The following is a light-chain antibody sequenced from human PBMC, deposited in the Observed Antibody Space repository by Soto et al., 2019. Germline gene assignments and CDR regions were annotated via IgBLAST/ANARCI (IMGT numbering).Light chain of an antibody. Sequence: DIQMTQSPSTLSASVGDRVTITCRASQSISSWLAWYQQKPGKAPKLLIYDASSLESGVPSRFSRSGSGTEFTLTISSLQPDDFATYYCQQYNSYSEAFGQGTKVELK. CDR3: QQYNSYSEA. V-gene: IGKV1-5*01. CDR1: QSISSW. J-gene: IGKJ1*01. CDR2: DAS.